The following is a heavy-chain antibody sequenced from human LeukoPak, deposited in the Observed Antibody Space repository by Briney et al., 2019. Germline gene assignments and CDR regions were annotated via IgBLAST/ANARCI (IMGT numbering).Heavy chain of an antibody. Sequence: SETLSLTCTVSGGSISSSSYYWGWIRQPPGKGLEWIGSIYYSGNTYYNASLKSRVTISGDTSKNQFSLILSSVTAAGTAVYYCATPGLARAYWGQGTLVIVSS. J-gene: IGHJ4*02. CDR2: IYYSGNT. CDR3: ATPGLARAY. CDR1: GGSISSSSYY. V-gene: IGHV4-39*01.